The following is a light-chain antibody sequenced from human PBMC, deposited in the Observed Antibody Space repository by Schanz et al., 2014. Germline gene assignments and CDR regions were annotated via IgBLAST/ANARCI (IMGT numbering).Light chain of an antibody. CDR1: SSDVGSYNL. CDR2: DVS. Sequence: QSALTQPPSASGSPGQSITISCTGTSSDVGSYNLVSWYQQYPGKAPKLMIYDVSNRPSGVSNRFSGSKSGNTASLTISGLQAEDEADYYCTSYTTSSTVVFGGGTKLTVL. J-gene: IGLJ2*01. V-gene: IGLV2-14*02. CDR3: TSYTTSSTVV.